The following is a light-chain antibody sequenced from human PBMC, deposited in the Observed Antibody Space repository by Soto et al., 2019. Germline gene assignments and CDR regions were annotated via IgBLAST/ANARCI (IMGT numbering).Light chain of an antibody. V-gene: IGKV3-20*01. CDR3: QQYSNSPHT. J-gene: IGKJ4*01. CDR2: GAS. CDR1: ESVSNAY. Sequence: EIVLTQSPGTLSLAPGERATLSCRASESVSNAYLAWYQQKPGQSPRLLIYGASSRATSTPDRFSGSGFGTDFTLTISRLEPEDFAVYYCQQYSNSPHTFGGGAKVEI.